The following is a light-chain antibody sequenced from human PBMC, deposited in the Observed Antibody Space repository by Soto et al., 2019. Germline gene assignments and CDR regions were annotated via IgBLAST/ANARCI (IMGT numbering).Light chain of an antibody. J-gene: IGKJ4*01. CDR2: GAS. CDR3: QQYDSLAQCT. CDR1: QDINNY. Sequence: DIQMTQSPSSLSASVGDRVTNTCQASQDINNYLNWYQQKPGKAPKLLIYGASNLETGVPSRFSGSGYGTHFTFTITSLQPEDFATYYCQQYDSLAQCTFGGGTKVEIE. V-gene: IGKV1-33*01.